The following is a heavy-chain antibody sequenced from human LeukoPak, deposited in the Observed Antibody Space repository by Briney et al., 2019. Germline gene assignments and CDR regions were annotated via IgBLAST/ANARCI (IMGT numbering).Heavy chain of an antibody. D-gene: IGHD6-19*01. CDR1: GFPFSAYA. CDR2: ITGSGDIT. J-gene: IGHJ6*03. Sequence: KTGGSLRLSCAASGFPFSAYAMNWVRQAPGKGLEWVSSITGSGDITYYADSVKGRFTISRDNSNKMLFLQMNSLRGEDTAVYYCAKGSDSDSSGWPEGHYYYMDVWGKGTTVTVSS. CDR3: AKGSDSDSSGWPEGHYYYMDV. V-gene: IGHV3-23*01.